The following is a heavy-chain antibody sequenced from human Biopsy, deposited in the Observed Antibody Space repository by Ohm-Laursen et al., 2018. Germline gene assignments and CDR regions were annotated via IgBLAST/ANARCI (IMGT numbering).Heavy chain of an antibody. Sequence: SETLSLTCTVSDDSIRNFYWTWIRQPPGQGLEWIGHASYSGYTNYNPPLKSRVTMSVDTSKKQLSLRLRSVTAADTAMYYCASVVLGPTNDAFDLWGQGTMVAVSS. CDR2: ASYSGYT. V-gene: IGHV4-59*12. J-gene: IGHJ3*01. CDR1: DDSIRNFY. CDR3: ASVVLGPTNDAFDL. D-gene: IGHD3-22*01.